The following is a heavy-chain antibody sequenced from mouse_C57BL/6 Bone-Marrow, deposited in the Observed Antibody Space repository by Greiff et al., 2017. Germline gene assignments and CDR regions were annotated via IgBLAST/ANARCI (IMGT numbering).Heavy chain of an antibody. J-gene: IGHJ4*01. Sequence: EVKLMESGGGLVKPGGSLKLSCAASGFTFSDYGMHWVRQAPEKGLEWVAYISSGSSTIYYADTVKGRFTISRDNDKNTLFLQMTSLRSEDTAMYYCARGYYSNFLYAMDYWGQGTSVTVSS. V-gene: IGHV5-17*01. CDR2: ISSGSSTI. CDR1: GFTFSDYG. CDR3: ARGYYSNFLYAMDY. D-gene: IGHD2-5*01.